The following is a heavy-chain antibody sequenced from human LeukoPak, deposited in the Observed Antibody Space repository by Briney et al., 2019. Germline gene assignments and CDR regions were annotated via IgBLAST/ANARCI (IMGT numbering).Heavy chain of an antibody. V-gene: IGHV1-2*02. CDR3: ARGTIVGATFAFDI. D-gene: IGHD1-26*01. CDR1: GYTFTGYY. Sequence: GASVKVSCKASGYTFTGYYIHWMRQAPGQGLEWMGWINPKNGGTNYIQKFRGRVTMTRDTSTSTTYMEVTSLRSDDTAVYYCARGTIVGATFAFDIWGQGTMVTVSS. J-gene: IGHJ3*02. CDR2: INPKNGGT.